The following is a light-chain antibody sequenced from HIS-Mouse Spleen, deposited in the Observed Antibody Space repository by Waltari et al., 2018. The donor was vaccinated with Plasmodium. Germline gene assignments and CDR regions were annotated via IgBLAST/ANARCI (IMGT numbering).Light chain of an antibody. V-gene: IGKV3-11*01. CDR2: EAS. CDR3: QQRSNWPPT. J-gene: IGKJ5*01. CDR1: QSVSSY. Sequence: EIVLTQSPATLSLSPGERATLSCRASQSVSSYLAWYQQKPGQAPRLLNYEASNRATGIPARFSGSGSGTDFTLTISSLEPEDFAVYYCQQRSNWPPTFGQGTRLEIK.